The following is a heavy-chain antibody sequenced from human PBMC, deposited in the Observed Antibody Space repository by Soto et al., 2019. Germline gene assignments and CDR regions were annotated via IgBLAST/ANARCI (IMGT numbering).Heavy chain of an antibody. CDR2: ISYDGSNK. CDR1: GFSFSNYA. D-gene: IGHD3-16*02. J-gene: IGHJ3*02. V-gene: IGHV3-30-3*01. Sequence: QVQLVESGGGVVQPGRSLRLSCVASGFSFSNYAMHWVRQAPGKGLVWVAVISYDGSNKYYADSVKGRFTISRDNSKNTLYLHMDNMTIYDTAVYFCATVRGYRHDFDAADIWGQGTMVTVSS. CDR3: ATVRGYRHDFDAADI.